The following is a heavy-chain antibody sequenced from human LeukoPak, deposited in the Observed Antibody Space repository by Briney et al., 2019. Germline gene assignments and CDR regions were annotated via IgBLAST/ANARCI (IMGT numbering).Heavy chain of an antibody. Sequence: SETLSLTCAVYGGSFSGYYWSWIRQPPGKGLEWIGEINHSGSTNYNPSLKIRVTISVDTTKNQFSLKLSSVTAADTAVYYCARRAIFGVVIISYNWFDPWGQGTLVTVSS. CDR3: ARRAIFGVVIISYNWFDP. CDR1: GGSFSGYY. CDR2: INHSGST. D-gene: IGHD3-3*01. V-gene: IGHV4-34*01. J-gene: IGHJ5*02.